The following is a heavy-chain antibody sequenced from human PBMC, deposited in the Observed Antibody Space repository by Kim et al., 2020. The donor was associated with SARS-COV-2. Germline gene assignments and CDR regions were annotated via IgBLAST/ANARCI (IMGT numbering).Heavy chain of an antibody. CDR1: GFTFSSYS. CDR2: ISSSSSYI. J-gene: IGHJ6*02. CDR3: ARDSRIAVAGPYYYYYGMDV. D-gene: IGHD6-19*01. Sequence: GGSLRLSCAASGFTFSSYSMNWVRQAPGKGLEWVSSISSSSSYIYYADSVKGRFTISRDNAKNSLYLQMNSLRAEDTAVYYCARDSRIAVAGPYYYYYGMDVWGQGTTVTVSS. V-gene: IGHV3-21*01.